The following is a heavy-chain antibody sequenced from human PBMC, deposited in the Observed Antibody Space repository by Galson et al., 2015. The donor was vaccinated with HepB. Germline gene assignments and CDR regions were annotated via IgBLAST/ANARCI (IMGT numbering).Heavy chain of an antibody. D-gene: IGHD6-19*01. V-gene: IGHV1-24*01. J-gene: IGHJ4*02. CDR3: ATGLSGGTGGWYRWNVDY. Sequence: SVKVSCKVSGYTLTELSMHWVRQAPGKGLEWMGGFDPEDGETIYAQKFQGRVTMTEDTSTDTAYMELSSLRSEDTAVYYCATGLSGGTGGWYRWNVDYWGQGTLVTVSS. CDR2: FDPEDGET. CDR1: GYTLTELS.